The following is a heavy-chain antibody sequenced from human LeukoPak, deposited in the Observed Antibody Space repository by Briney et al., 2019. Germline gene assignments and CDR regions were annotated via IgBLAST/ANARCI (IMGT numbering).Heavy chain of an antibody. D-gene: IGHD3-16*01. V-gene: IGHV3-7*03. CDR1: GFNFRDHW. CDR3: ARGGGLDV. CDR2: INHNGNVN. Sequence: GGPLRLSCAASGFNFRDHWMDWVRQAPGKGLEWVASINHNGNVNYYVDSVKGRFTISRDNAKNSLYLQMSNLRAEDTAVYFCARGGGLDVWGQGATVTVSS. J-gene: IGHJ6*02.